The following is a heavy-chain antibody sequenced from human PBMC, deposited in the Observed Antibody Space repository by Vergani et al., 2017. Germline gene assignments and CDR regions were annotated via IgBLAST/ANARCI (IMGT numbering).Heavy chain of an antibody. CDR1: GFTFSSYA. CDR2: ISGSGGST. D-gene: IGHD5-12*01. J-gene: IGHJ4*02. V-gene: IGHV3-23*04. Sequence: EVQLVESGGGLVKPGGSLRLSCAASGFTFSSYAMSWVRQAPGKGLEWVSAISGSGGSTYYADSVKGRFTISRDNSKNTLYLQMNSLRAEDTAVYYCAKVDGVPAAISGYSGYAADWGQGTLVTVSS. CDR3: AKVDGVPAAISGYSGYAAD.